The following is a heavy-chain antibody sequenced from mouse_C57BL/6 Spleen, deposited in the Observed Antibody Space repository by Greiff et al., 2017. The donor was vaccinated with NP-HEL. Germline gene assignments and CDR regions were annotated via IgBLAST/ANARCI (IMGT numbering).Heavy chain of an antibody. CDR2: IDPSDSYT. CDR1: GYTFTSYW. J-gene: IGHJ4*01. CDR3: ARGDIYSNYYAMDY. D-gene: IGHD2-5*01. Sequence: QVQLQQPGAELVRPGTSVKLSCKASGYTFTSYWMHWVKQRPGQGLEWIGVIDPSDSYTNYNQKFKGKATLTVDTSSSTAYMQLSSLTSEDSAVYYCARGDIYSNYYAMDYWGQGTSVTVSS. V-gene: IGHV1-59*01.